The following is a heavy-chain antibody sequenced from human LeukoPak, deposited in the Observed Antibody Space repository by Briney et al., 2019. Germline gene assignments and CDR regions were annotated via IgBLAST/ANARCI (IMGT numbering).Heavy chain of an antibody. CDR3: VLFLRYVDY. D-gene: IGHD2-21*01. Sequence: GGSLRLSCAASGFTFSSYAMSWVRQSPGKGLEWVSTISGSGGSTYYRDSVRGRFTISRDNSKNTLYLQMNSLRAEDTAVYYCVLFLRYVDYWGQGTLVTVSS. CDR1: GFTFSSYA. V-gene: IGHV3-23*01. CDR2: ISGSGGST. J-gene: IGHJ4*02.